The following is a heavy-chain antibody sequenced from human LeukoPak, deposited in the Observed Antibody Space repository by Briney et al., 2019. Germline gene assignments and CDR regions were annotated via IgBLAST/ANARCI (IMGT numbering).Heavy chain of an antibody. CDR1: GFTFSRYG. Sequence: GGTLRLSCAASGFTFSRYGRSWVRQAPGKGLEWVSAISGSGCRTYYADSVRGRFIISRDNSKNTLYLQMTSLRAEDTAVYKRAKGDFYGSGRDYYYYMDVWGKGTTVTISS. CDR3: AKGDFYGSGRDYYYYMDV. V-gene: IGHV3-23*01. J-gene: IGHJ6*03. D-gene: IGHD3-10*01. CDR2: ISGSGCRT.